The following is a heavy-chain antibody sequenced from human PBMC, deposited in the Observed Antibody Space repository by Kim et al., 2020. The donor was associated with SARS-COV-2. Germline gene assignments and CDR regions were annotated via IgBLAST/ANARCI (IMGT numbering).Heavy chain of an antibody. V-gene: IGHV4-30-4*01. CDR3: ARAPIIVVSSSWQPFDY. Sequence: SETLSLTCTVSGGSISSGDYYWSWIRQPPGKGLEWIGYIYYSGSTYYNPSLKSRVTISIDTSKNQFSLKLSSVTAADTAVYYCARAPIIVVSSSWQPFDYWGQGTLVTVSS. CDR2: IYYSGST. D-gene: IGHD6-13*01. CDR1: GGSISSGDYY. J-gene: IGHJ4*02.